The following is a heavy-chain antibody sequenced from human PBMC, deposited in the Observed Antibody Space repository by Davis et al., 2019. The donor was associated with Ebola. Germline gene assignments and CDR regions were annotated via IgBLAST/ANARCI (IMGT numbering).Heavy chain of an antibody. J-gene: IGHJ6*02. D-gene: IGHD4-17*01. V-gene: IGHV3-23*01. CDR2: ISGSGTGT. CDR3: AKGSLYGSRSITAGMDV. Sequence: PGGSLRLSCAASGFTFTSYSMTWVRQAAGKGLEWVSGISGSGTGTYYADSVKGRFTFSRDNSKNTLYLQMNSLRAEDTAVYYCAKGSLYGSRSITAGMDVWGQGTTVTVSS. CDR1: GFTFTSYS.